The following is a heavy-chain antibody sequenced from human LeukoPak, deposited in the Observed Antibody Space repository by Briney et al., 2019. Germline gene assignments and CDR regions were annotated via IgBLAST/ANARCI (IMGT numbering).Heavy chain of an antibody. J-gene: IGHJ4*02. D-gene: IGHD6-6*01. CDR3: ARHRPLSPNSSSSLSFDY. V-gene: IGHV4-61*08. CDR2: IHYSGST. CDR1: GGSISSGDYY. Sequence: SSETLSLTCTVSGGSISSGDYYWSWIRQPPGKGLEWIGYIHYSGSTNYNPSLKSRVTISVDTSKNQFSLKLSSVTAADTAVYYCARHRPLSPNSSSSLSFDYWGQGTLVTVSS.